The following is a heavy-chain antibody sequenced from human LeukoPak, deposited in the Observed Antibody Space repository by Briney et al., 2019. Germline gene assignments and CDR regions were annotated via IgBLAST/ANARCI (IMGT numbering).Heavy chain of an antibody. Sequence: ASVKLSCKASGYTFTSYGISWVRQAPGQGLEWMGWISAYNGNTNYAQKLQGRVTMTTDTSTSTAYMELRSLRSDDPAGYYCARDDPGTHLFDYWGQGTLVTVSS. D-gene: IGHD1-7*01. CDR3: ARDDPGTHLFDY. CDR2: ISAYNGNT. CDR1: GYTFTSYG. V-gene: IGHV1-18*01. J-gene: IGHJ4*02.